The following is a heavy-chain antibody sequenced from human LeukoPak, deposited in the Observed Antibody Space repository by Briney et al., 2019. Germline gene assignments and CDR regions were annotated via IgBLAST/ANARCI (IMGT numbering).Heavy chain of an antibody. CDR2: IYSDGRT. CDR1: GFTVSSNY. Sequence: GGSLRLSCAASGFTVSSNYMSWVRQAPGKGLEWVSVIYSDGRTYYADSVKGRFTISRDNSKNTLYLETNSLRAEDTAVYYCARAWGTKDYYGMDVWGQGTTVTVSS. CDR3: ARAWGTKDYYGMDV. J-gene: IGHJ6*02. V-gene: IGHV3-53*01. D-gene: IGHD2-2*01.